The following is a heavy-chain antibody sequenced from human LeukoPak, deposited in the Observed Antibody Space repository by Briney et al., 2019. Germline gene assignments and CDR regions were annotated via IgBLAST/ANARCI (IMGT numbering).Heavy chain of an antibody. J-gene: IGHJ4*02. CDR3: ARDSGGWFYLDY. D-gene: IGHD6-19*01. CDR2: IYYSGST. CDR1: GGSISSGGYY. Sequence: PSQTLSLTCTVSGGSISSGGYYWSWIRQHPGKGLEWIGYIYYSGSTYYNPSLKSRVTISVDTSKNQFSLKLSSVTAADTAVYYCARDSGGWFYLDYWGQGTLVTVSS. V-gene: IGHV4-31*03.